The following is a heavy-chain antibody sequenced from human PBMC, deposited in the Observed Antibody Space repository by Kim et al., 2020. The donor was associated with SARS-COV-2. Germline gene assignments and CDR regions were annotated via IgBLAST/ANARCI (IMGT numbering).Heavy chain of an antibody. CDR2: IYYSGST. CDR3: ARDGGDYYGSGSYLWNYYYGMDV. D-gene: IGHD3-10*01. CDR1: GGYISSYY. V-gene: IGHV4-59*01. J-gene: IGHJ6*02. Sequence: SETLSLTCTVSGGYISSYYWSWIRQPPGKGLEWIGYIYYSGSTNYNPSLKSRVTISVDTSKNQFSLKLSSVTAADTAVYYCARDGGDYYGSGSYLWNYYYGMDVWGQGTTVTVSS.